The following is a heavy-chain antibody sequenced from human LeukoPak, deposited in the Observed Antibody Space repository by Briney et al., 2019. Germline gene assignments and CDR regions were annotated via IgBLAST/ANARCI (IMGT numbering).Heavy chain of an antibody. D-gene: IGHD5-24*01. Sequence: SETLSLTCAVYGGSFSGYYWSWIRQPPGKGLEWIGEINHSGSTNYNPSLKSRVTISVDTSKNQFSLKLSSVTAADTAVYYCARGPRWALDIWGQGTMVTVSS. J-gene: IGHJ3*02. CDR1: GGSFSGYY. CDR3: ARGPRWALDI. CDR2: INHSGST. V-gene: IGHV4-34*01.